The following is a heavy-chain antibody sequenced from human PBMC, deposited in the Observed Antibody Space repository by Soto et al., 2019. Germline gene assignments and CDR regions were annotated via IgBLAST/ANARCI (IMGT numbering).Heavy chain of an antibody. CDR3: TRDSNTADVGPRPIGYFDL. CDR1: GFSFSTYA. Sequence: EVQLLESGGGLVQPGGSLRLSCAASGFSFSTYAMAWVRQAPGKGLDWVSLISATGGSTYYADSVKGRLTISRDNSKNILHLQLNSLRAEDTALYYCTRDSNTADVGPRPIGYFDLWGRGTLVTVSA. V-gene: IGHV3-23*01. J-gene: IGHJ2*01. D-gene: IGHD2-15*01. CDR2: ISATGGST.